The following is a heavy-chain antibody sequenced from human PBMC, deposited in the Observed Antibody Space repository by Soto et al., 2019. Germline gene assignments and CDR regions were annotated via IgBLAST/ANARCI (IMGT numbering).Heavy chain of an antibody. V-gene: IGHV3-30*18. CDR2: ISYDGSNK. CDR1: GFTFSSYG. J-gene: IGHJ6*02. CDR3: AKETGTTFHYYYGMDA. Sequence: GGSLRLSCAASGFTFSSYGMHWVRQAPGKGLEWVAVISYDGSNKYYADSVKGRFTISRDNSKNTLYLQMNSLRAEDTAVYYCAKETGTTFHYYYGMDAWGQGTTVTVSS. D-gene: IGHD1-7*01.